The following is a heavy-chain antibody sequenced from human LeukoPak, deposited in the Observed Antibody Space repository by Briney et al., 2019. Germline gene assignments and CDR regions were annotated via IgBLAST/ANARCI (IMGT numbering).Heavy chain of an antibody. V-gene: IGHV2-5*02. CDR2: IYGDDNK. Sequence: SGPTLVNPTQTLTLTCTFSGFSLSTSGVSVGWIRQPPGKALEWLALIYGDDNKRYSPSLKTRLTITKDTSENQVVLTMTNMDPVDTATYYCAHRSSWLCFDPWGQGTLVTVSS. J-gene: IGHJ5*02. D-gene: IGHD6-13*01. CDR1: GFSLSTSGVS. CDR3: AHRSSWLCFDP.